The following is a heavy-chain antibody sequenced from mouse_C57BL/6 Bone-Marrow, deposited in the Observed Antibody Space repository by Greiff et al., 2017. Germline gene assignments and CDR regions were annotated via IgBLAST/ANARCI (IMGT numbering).Heavy chain of an antibody. CDR2: IWTGGGT. J-gene: IGHJ2*01. Sequence: VKLEESGPGLVAPSQSLSITCTVSGFSLTSYAISWVRQPPGKGLEWLGVIWTGGGTNYNSALKSRMSIRKDNSKSQVFLKMNSLQTDDTARYYCARNVATTVVATDYCDYWGQGTTLTVSS. CDR3: ARNVATTVVATDYCDY. CDR1: GFSLTSYA. D-gene: IGHD1-1*01. V-gene: IGHV2-9-1*01.